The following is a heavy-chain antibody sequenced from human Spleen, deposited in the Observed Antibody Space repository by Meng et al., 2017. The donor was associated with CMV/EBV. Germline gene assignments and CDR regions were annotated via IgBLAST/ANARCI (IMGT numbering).Heavy chain of an antibody. Sequence: GESLKISCAASGFTFSDYYMSWIRQAPGKGLEWVSYISSSGSTVYYADSVKGRFTSSRDNAKNPLYLQMNSLRAEDTAVYYCARDRSYYYYGMDVWGQGTTVTVSS. CDR3: ARDRSYYYYGMDV. V-gene: IGHV3-11*01. CDR1: GFTFSDYY. CDR2: ISSSGSTV. J-gene: IGHJ6*02.